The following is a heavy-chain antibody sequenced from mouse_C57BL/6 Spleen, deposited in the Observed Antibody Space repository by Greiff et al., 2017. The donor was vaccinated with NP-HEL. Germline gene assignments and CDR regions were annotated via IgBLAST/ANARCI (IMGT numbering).Heavy chain of an antibody. CDR3: ARDYYGSSYWFAY. CDR2: IDPANGNT. Sequence: EVQLQQSVAELVRPGASVKLSCTASGFNIKNTYMHWVKQRPEQGLEWIGRIDPANGNTKYAPKFQGKATITADTSSNTAYLQLSSLTSEDTAIYDCARDYYGSSYWFAYWGQGTLVTVSA. V-gene: IGHV14-3*01. J-gene: IGHJ3*01. D-gene: IGHD1-1*01. CDR1: GFNIKNTY.